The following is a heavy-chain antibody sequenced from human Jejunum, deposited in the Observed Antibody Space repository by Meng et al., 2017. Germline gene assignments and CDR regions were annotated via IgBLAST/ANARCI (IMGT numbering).Heavy chain of an antibody. CDR3: ARVLGLPTYEFWSGRDKSTYFFDY. V-gene: IGHV4-34*01. CDR2: ITHNGDT. J-gene: IGHJ4*02. CDR1: GGSFRAYY. Sequence: QVQLQQWGAGLLKPSETLSLTCAVYGGSFRAYYWSWIRQLPGKGLEWIGEITHNGDTNYNPSLKSRVTISVDTPKNQFSLRLTSVAAADTAIYYCARVLGLPTYEFWSGRDKSTYFFDYWGQGTLVTVSS. D-gene: IGHD3/OR15-3a*01.